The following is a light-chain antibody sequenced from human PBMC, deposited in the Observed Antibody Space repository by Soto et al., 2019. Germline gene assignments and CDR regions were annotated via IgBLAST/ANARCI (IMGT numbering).Light chain of an antibody. CDR1: SSDVGGYDY. Sequence: QSALTQPPSASGSPGQSVTISCTGTSSDVGGYDYVSWYQQHPGKAPKLMIYEVTIRPSGVSARFSGSKSGNTASLTVSGLPAEDEADYYCSSYTGGNPSYVFGTGTKLTVL. J-gene: IGLJ1*01. CDR3: SSYTGGNPSYV. CDR2: EVT. V-gene: IGLV2-8*01.